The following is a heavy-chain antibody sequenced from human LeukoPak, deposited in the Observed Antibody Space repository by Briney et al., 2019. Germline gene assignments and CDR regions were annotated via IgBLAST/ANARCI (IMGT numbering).Heavy chain of an antibody. CDR2: CGGSGTSK. V-gene: IGHV3-23*01. CDR3: AKGSSCDY. D-gene: IGHD2-15*01. J-gene: IGHJ4*02. Sequence: PSGGSLRLSCAASGFTFSSYDMTWVRQAPRKGLEWVSTCGGSGTSKYYADSVKGRFTISRDNSKNTLYLQMNGLRAEDTAVYYCAKGSSCDYWGQGTLVTVSS. CDR1: GFTFSSYD.